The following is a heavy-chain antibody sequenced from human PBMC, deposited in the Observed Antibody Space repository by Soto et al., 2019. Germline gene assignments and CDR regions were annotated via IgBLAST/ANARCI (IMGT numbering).Heavy chain of an antibody. J-gene: IGHJ5*02. CDR3: ARYSYGFFSWARKENWFDP. V-gene: IGHV4-30-4*01. Sequence: PSETLSLTCTVSGGSISSGDYYWSWIRQPPGKGLEWIGYIYYSGSTYYNPSLKSRVTISVDTSKNQFSLKLSSVTAADTAVYYCARYSYGFFSWARKENWFDPWGQGTLVTV. CDR1: GGSISSGDYY. CDR2: IYYSGST. D-gene: IGHD5-18*01.